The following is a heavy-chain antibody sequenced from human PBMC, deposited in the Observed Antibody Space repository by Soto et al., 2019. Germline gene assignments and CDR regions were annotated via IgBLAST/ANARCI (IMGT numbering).Heavy chain of an antibody. CDR3: ARGTLQLDAYNWFEH. Sequence: GALRLSCAASGFIFNNYWMTWVRQAPGKRLEWVAYIKQDGSEKYYVDSVKGRFTISRDNAKNSLYLQMKSLRAEETAMYSCARGTLQLDAYNWFEHWRLGPRVTVP. V-gene: IGHV3-7*03. J-gene: IGHJ5*02. D-gene: IGHD6-6*01. CDR1: GFIFNNYW. CDR2: IKQDGSEK.